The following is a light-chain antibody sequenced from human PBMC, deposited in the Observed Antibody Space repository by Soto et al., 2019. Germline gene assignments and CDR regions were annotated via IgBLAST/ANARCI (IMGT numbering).Light chain of an antibody. Sequence: QSALTQPRSVSGSPGQSVTISCTGTSSDVGAYVYVSWYQQHPGKAPKLIIYDVSNRPSGVSNRFSGSKSGNTASLTISGLQAEDEADYYCSSYTSSSTYVFGTGTKLTVL. CDR1: SSDVGAYVY. CDR3: SSYTSSSTYV. J-gene: IGLJ1*01. V-gene: IGLV2-14*01. CDR2: DVS.